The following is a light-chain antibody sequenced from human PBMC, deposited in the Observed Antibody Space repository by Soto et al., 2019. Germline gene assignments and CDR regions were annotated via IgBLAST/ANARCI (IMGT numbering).Light chain of an antibody. CDR1: SSDVGAYNY. CDR3: TSYTSSSSWV. CDR2: EVS. J-gene: IGLJ3*02. V-gene: IGLV2-14*01. Sequence: QSALTQPASVSGSPGQSITISCTGTSSDVGAYNYVSWYQQHPDKAPKLMIYEVSNRPSGLSNRFSGSKSGNTASLTISGLQVEDEADYYCTSYTSSSSWVFGGGTKLTVL.